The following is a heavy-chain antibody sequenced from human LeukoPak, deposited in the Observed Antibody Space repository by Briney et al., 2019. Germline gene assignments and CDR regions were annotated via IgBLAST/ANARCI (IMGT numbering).Heavy chain of an antibody. CDR1: GGSLSSYS. CDR3: ARETLTFPDF. CDR2: IYTSGST. D-gene: IGHD3-9*01. Sequence: SETLSLTCTVSGGSLSSYSWSCIRQPAGKGLEWIGRIYTSGSTSYNPSLTSRVSMSLDTSKKQISLKLSSVTAADTAVYYCARETLTFPDFWGQGTLVTVSS. V-gene: IGHV4-4*07. J-gene: IGHJ4*02.